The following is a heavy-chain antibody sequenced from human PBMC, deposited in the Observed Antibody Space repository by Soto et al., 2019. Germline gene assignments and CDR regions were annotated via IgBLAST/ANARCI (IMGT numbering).Heavy chain of an antibody. Sequence: SETLSLTCTVSGGSVTRGSYYWVWIRQPPGKGLEWIRNIYYSGSAIYNPSLKSRLTISVDTSKNQFSLRLTSATAADTAVYYCARLDPRRFFDYWGQGSLVTVSS. CDR1: GGSVTRGSYY. CDR3: ARLDPRRFFDY. CDR2: IYYSGSA. J-gene: IGHJ4*02. V-gene: IGHV4-61*01.